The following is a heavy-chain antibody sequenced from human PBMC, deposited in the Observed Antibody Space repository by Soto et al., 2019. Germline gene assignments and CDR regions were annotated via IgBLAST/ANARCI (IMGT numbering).Heavy chain of an antibody. CDR1: GFTISGRS. J-gene: IGHJ6*03. V-gene: IGHV3-74*01. CDR2: IDNSGTDS. D-gene: IGHD3-10*01. Sequence: EVQLVESGGGLVQPGGSLRLSCAASGFTISGRSMHWVRQAPGKGLVWVSGIDNSGTDSTYADSVKGRFTSSRDNAKNSLYLQSNSLRVDDTAVYYWVRGCFGPDVWGKGTTVTVSS. CDR3: VRGCFGPDV.